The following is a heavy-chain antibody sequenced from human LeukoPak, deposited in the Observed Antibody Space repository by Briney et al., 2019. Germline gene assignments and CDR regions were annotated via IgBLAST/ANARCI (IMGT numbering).Heavy chain of an antibody. Sequence: GGSLRLSCAASGFTFSSYAMTWVRQAPGKGLEWVSAISGSGGTTYFADSVKGRFTISRDNSKNTLYLQMSSLRAEDTAVYYCANTPFSDYYYYYMDVWGKGTTVTVSS. CDR1: GFTFSSYA. CDR2: ISGSGGTT. J-gene: IGHJ6*03. CDR3: ANTPFSDYYYYYMDV. V-gene: IGHV3-23*01.